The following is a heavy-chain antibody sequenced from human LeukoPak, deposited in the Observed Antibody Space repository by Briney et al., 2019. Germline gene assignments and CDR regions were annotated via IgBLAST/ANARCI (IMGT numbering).Heavy chain of an antibody. CDR1: GGSISTSNYY. CDR2: INHSGST. Sequence: SETLSLACTVSGGSISTSNYYWSWIRQPPGKGLEWIGEINHSGSTNYNPSLKSRVTISVDTSKNQFSLKLSSVTAADTAVYYCARARRAPAGTRVWVYWGQGTLVTVSS. V-gene: IGHV4-39*07. CDR3: ARARRAPAGTRVWVY. D-gene: IGHD6-19*01. J-gene: IGHJ4*02.